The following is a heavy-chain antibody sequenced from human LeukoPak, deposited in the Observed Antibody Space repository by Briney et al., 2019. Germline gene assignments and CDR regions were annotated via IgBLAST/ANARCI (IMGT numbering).Heavy chain of an antibody. V-gene: IGHV4-4*09. J-gene: IGHJ6*03. D-gene: IGHD3-10*01. CDR1: GGSFSGYY. CDR2: IYTSGST. CDR3: ARLTGGYYMDV. Sequence: SETLSLTCAVYGGSFSGYYWSWIRQPPGKGLEWIGYIYTSGSTNYNPSLKSRVTISVDTSKNQFSLKLSSVTAADTAVYYCARLTGGYYMDVWGKGTTVTVSS.